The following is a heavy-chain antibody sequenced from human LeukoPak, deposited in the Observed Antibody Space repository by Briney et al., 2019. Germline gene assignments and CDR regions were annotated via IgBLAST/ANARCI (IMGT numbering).Heavy chain of an antibody. V-gene: IGHV1-24*01. Sequence: GASVKVSCKVSGYTLTELSMHWVRQAPGKGLEWMGGFDPEDGETIYAQKFQGRVTMTEDTSTDTAYMELSSLRSEDTAVYYCARAGSGSYYVWFDPWGQGTLVTVSS. D-gene: IGHD1-26*01. CDR1: GYTLTELS. J-gene: IGHJ5*02. CDR2: FDPEDGET. CDR3: ARAGSGSYYVWFDP.